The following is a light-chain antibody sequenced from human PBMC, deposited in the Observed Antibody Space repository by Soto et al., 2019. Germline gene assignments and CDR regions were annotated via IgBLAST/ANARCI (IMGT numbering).Light chain of an antibody. CDR3: KQYKEWPPFT. CDR1: QTINNN. CDR2: GAS. Sequence: VMTQAPATLSVSPGERATLSCRASQTINNNVAWYQLKDGQVPRLLIYGASTRAADVPARFSGGGSGTEFTLTISSLQSEDFAVYYCKQYKEWPPFTFGQGTRLEIK. V-gene: IGKV3-15*01. J-gene: IGKJ5*01.